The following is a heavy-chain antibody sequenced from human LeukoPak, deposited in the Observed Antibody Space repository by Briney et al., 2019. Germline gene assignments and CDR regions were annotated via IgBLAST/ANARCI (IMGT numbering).Heavy chain of an antibody. V-gene: IGHV3-30*03. CDR1: GVTLSPYG. CDR3: ARGLVVCDY. Sequence: GMSLRLSCAASGVTLSPYGMHWVRQAPGKGLEWVAVISYEGGTQHYADSVRGRFIISRDNPRNTLYLQMNSLRAEDTAVYYCARGLVVCDYWGQGTLVTVSS. J-gene: IGHJ4*02. D-gene: IGHD6-19*01. CDR2: ISYEGGTQ.